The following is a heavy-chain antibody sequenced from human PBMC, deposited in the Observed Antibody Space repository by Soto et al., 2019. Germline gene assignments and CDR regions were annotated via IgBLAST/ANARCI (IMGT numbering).Heavy chain of an antibody. D-gene: IGHD3-22*01. CDR1: GFTFSNAW. Sequence: GGSLRLSCAASGFTFSNAWMNWVRQAPGKGLEWVGRIKSKTDGGTTDYAAPVKGRFTISRDDSKNTLYLQMNSLKTEDTAVYYCTTDPYYDSSGYNYFYYYYYGMDVWGQGTTVTVSS. CDR3: TTDPYYDSSGYNYFYYYYYGMDV. J-gene: IGHJ6*02. V-gene: IGHV3-15*07. CDR2: IKSKTDGGTT.